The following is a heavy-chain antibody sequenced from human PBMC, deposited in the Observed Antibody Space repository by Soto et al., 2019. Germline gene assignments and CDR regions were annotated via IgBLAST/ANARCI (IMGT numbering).Heavy chain of an antibody. D-gene: IGHD2-2*01. J-gene: IGHJ4*02. Sequence: QVHLVESGGGVVQPGRSLRLSCAASGFTFSVYGMHWVRQFPGKGLEWMAVISSDGSSEHYADSVKGRFTISRDNSRNTLYLQMNNLRLEDSAIYYCAKTITTYSGSSRGRGGLLEIWGQGTLVSVSS. V-gene: IGHV3-30*18. CDR1: GFTFSVYG. CDR3: AKTITTYSGSSRGRGGLLEI. CDR2: ISSDGSSE.